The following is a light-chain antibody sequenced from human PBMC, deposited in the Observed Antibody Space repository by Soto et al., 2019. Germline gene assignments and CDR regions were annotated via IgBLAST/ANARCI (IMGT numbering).Light chain of an antibody. J-gene: IGKJ2*01. CDR2: KVS. V-gene: IGKV2-30*01. CDR1: QSLVYSDGVTY. Sequence: DVVMTQSPLSLPVTLGQPASISCRSSQSLVYSDGVTYLNWFHQRPGQSPRRLFYKVSDRDSGVXDXXSGSGSGTDFTLKISRVEAEDVGVYYCMQGTHWPYTFGQGTNLEIK. CDR3: MQGTHWPYT.